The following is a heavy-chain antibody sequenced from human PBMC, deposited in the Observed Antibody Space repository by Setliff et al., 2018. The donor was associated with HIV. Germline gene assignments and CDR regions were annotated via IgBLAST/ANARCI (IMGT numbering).Heavy chain of an antibody. Sequence: GGSLRLSCAASGFTFRSYWLSWVRQAPGKGLEWVASIKEDGSVKDYVDSVKGRFTISRDNAKNSLYLQMNSLRAEDTAVYYCVIQQGDPLWGQGTLVTVSS. CDR3: VIQQGDPL. J-gene: IGHJ4*02. V-gene: IGHV3-7*01. CDR2: IKEDGSVK. D-gene: IGHD2-21*02. CDR1: GFTFRSYW.